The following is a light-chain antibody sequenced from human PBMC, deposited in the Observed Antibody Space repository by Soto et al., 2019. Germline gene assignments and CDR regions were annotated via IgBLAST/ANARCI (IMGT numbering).Light chain of an antibody. CDR2: EAT. CDR3: QQANRFPIT. V-gene: IGKV1-12*01. Sequence: DIQITQSPSSVSASVVDTVTITCRSSQGLKFLAWYQQKPGKAPRLLIYEATNLQSGVPPRFSGSGSGTDFTLTISSLQAEDFATYFCQQANRFPITFGQGTRLEIK. CDR1: QGLKF. J-gene: IGKJ5*01.